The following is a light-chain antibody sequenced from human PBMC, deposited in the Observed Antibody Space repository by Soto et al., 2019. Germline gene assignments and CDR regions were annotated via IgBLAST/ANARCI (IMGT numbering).Light chain of an antibody. CDR1: QGVYYNLTKKNI. V-gene: IGKV4-1*01. Sequence: DAVVTQSQDSLAWSLGERPTTSANSGQGVYYNLTKKNILAWYHQKPGQPPKLLIYWASTRESGVPDRFSGSGSGTDFTLTISSLQAEDVAVYHCQQYLHTPRTFGQGTKVEIK. CDR3: QQYLHTPRT. CDR2: WAS. J-gene: IGKJ1*01.